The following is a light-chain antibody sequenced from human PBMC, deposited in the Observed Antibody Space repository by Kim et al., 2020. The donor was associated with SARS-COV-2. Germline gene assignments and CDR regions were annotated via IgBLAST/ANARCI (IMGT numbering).Light chain of an antibody. CDR3: QQYYNWPPLT. J-gene: IGKJ4*01. V-gene: IGKV3-15*01. Sequence: ILLTQSPATLSVSPGERATLSCRASAFVGSELAWYHQKPGQAPRLLVHGVSTRASGIPARFSGSGSGTEFTLTITTLQPEDFGIYYCQQYYNWPPLTFGGGTKVDIK. CDR2: GVS. CDR1: AFVGSE.